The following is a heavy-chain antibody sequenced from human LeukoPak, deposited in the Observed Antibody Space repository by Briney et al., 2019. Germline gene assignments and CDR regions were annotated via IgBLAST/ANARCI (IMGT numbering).Heavy chain of an antibody. D-gene: IGHD3-3*01. CDR2: IRRSDGRT. J-gene: IGHJ4*02. Sequence: GGSLTRSCGPSGFTFPRYAISWVAQAPAMGGEWVSPIRRSDGRTYYADFVKGRFTISRDNSKNKLSLQMNSLRAEDTAVYYCATRSIFLEWLFDQTGYFDYWGQGTLVTVPS. CDR1: GFTFPRYA. V-gene: IGHV3-23*01. CDR3: ATRSIFLEWLFDQTGYFDY.